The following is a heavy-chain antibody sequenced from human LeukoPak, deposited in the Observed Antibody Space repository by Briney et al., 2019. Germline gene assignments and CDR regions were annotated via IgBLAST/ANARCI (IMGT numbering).Heavy chain of an antibody. CDR1: GGSFSGYS. CDR3: AAPYYYDSSGYSYAFDI. CDR2: IIHSGST. J-gene: IGHJ3*02. D-gene: IGHD3-22*01. Sequence: SETLSLTCAVYGGSFSGYSWSWIRQPPGKGLEWIGEIIHSGSTDYNPSLKSRATISVDTSKNQFSLKLSSVTAADTAVNYCAAPYYYDSSGYSYAFDIWGQGTMVTVSS. V-gene: IGHV4-34*12.